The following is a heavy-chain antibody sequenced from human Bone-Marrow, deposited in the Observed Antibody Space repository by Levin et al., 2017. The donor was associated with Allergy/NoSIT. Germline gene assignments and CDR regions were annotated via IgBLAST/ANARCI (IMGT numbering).Heavy chain of an antibody. CDR1: GYKFTEVS. Sequence: ASVKVSCRVDGYKFTEVSMHWVRQAPGKGLEWMGGFDPEEGKTIYSQKFQGRVIMTEDTSSDTASMELSSLRSDGTAVYYCARGVMVRLGGVIASFALDVWGQGTTVTVSS. CDR2: FDPEEGKT. CDR3: ARGVMVRLGGVIASFALDV. V-gene: IGHV1-24*01. J-gene: IGHJ6*02. D-gene: IGHD3-16*01.